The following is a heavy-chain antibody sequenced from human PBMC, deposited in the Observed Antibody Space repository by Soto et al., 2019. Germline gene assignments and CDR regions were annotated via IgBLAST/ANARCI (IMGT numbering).Heavy chain of an antibody. D-gene: IGHD6-19*01. CDR3: AKAGERQWLDTKSSRDYYDY. J-gene: IGHJ4*02. V-gene: IGHV3-23*01. CDR2: IRGSGSNT. CDR1: GFTFSSYR. Sequence: PGGSLRLSCAASGFTFSSYRMHWVRQAPGKGLEWVAAIRGSGSNTYYADSVKGRFTISRDNSKNTLYLQMNSLRAEDTAVYYCAKAGERQWLDTKSSRDYYDYWGQGTLVTVSS.